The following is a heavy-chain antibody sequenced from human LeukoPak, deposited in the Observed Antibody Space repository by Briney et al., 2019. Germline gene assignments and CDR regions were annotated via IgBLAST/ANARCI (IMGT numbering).Heavy chain of an antibody. Sequence: ASVKVSCKASGYTFTGYYMHWVRQAPGQGLEWMGRIIPILGIANYAQKFQGRVTITADKSTSTAYMELSSLRSEDTAVYYCARYYDFWSGLDYWGQGTLVTVSS. J-gene: IGHJ4*02. CDR2: IIPILGIA. CDR1: GYTFTGYY. CDR3: ARYYDFWSGLDY. D-gene: IGHD3-3*01. V-gene: IGHV1-69*02.